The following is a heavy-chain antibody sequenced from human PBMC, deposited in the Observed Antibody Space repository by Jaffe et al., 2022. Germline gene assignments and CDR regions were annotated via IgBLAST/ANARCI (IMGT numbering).Heavy chain of an antibody. J-gene: IGHJ3*02. V-gene: IGHV3-48*03. CDR2: ISSSGSTI. CDR3: AREDTAMVFGAFDI. Sequence: EVQLVESGGGLVQPGGSLRLSCAASGFTFSSYEMNWVRQAPGKGLEWVSYISSSGSTIYYADSVKGRFTISRDNAKNSLYLQMNSLRAEDTAVYYCAREDTAMVFGAFDIWGQGTMVTVSS. CDR1: GFTFSSYE. D-gene: IGHD5-18*01.